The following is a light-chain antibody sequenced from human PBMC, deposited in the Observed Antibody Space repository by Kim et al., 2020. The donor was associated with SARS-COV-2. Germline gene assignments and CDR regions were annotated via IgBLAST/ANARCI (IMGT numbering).Light chain of an antibody. Sequence: AYVGDRVTITCRASRSISSWLAWYQQKPGKPPKVLIYKASSLEIGVPSRFSGSGFGTEFTLTISSLQPDDFATYYCQQYNSYPWTFGQGTKVDIK. J-gene: IGKJ1*01. CDR2: KAS. CDR3: QQYNSYPWT. V-gene: IGKV1-5*03. CDR1: RSISSW.